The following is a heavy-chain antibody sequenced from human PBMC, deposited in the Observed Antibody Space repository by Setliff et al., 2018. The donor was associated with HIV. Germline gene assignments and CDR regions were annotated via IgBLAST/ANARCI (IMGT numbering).Heavy chain of an antibody. CDR1: GDSVLSSRAA. CDR3: ARDCDPSRYYYLSLFDF. Sequence: SQTLSLTCAISGDSVLSSRAAWNWIRQSPSGGLEWLGRIYYRSKWYSEYAVSVKSRLTIKPDTLENRFSLQLSSVAPEDTAVYFCARDCDPSRYYYLSLFDFWGQGTPVTVSS. D-gene: IGHD3-22*01. V-gene: IGHV6-1*01. CDR2: IYYRSKWYS. J-gene: IGHJ4*02.